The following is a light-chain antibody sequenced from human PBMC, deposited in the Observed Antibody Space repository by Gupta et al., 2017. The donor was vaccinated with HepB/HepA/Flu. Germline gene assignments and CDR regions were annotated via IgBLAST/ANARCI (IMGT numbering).Light chain of an antibody. CDR2: KVS. CDR3: MQGTHGGPWT. CDR1: QSLVYSDGNTY. Sequence: DAVMTPSPLSLPVTLGQPASISCRSSQSLVYSDGNTYLNWFQQRPGQSPRRLIYKVSNRDSGVPDRFSGSGSGTDFTLKISRVEAEDVGVYYCMQGTHGGPWTFGQGTKVEIK. J-gene: IGKJ1*01. V-gene: IGKV2-30*01.